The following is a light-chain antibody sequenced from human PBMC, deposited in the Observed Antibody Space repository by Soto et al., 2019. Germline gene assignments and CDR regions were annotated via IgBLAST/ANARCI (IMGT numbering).Light chain of an antibody. J-gene: IGKJ1*01. CDR3: QQRRT. CDR2: HAS. CDR1: QSVTNS. V-gene: IGKV3-11*01. Sequence: EIVLTQSPATLSLSPGERATLSCRASQSVTNSLAWYQQQPGQAPRLLIYHASNRATGVPARFSGSGSGTDFTLTISSLEPADFAVYYCQQRRTFGQGTTVEIK.